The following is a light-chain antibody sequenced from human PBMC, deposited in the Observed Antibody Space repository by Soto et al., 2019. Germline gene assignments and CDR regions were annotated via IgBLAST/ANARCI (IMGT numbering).Light chain of an antibody. CDR1: QSISSW. CDR3: QHYNSYWT. CDR2: KAS. Sequence: DIQMTQSPSTLSSSLGDRVTITCRASQSISSWLAWYQQKPGKAPKLLIYKASSLESGVPSRFSGIGSGTEFTLTISSLPPDDFATYDCQHYNSYWTFGQGTKVDI. V-gene: IGKV1-5*03. J-gene: IGKJ1*01.